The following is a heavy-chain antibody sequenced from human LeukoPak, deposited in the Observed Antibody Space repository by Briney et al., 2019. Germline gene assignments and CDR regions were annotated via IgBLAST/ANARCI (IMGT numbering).Heavy chain of an antibody. Sequence: SETLSLTCAVYGGSFSGYYWSWICQPPGKGLEWIGEINHSGSTDYNPSLKSRVTISVDTSENQFSLKLSSVTAADTAVYYCARGRLHYDFWSGYYTPNWFDPWGQGTLVTVSS. CDR2: INHSGST. CDR3: ARGRLHYDFWSGYYTPNWFDP. J-gene: IGHJ5*02. V-gene: IGHV4-34*01. D-gene: IGHD3-3*01. CDR1: GGSFSGYY.